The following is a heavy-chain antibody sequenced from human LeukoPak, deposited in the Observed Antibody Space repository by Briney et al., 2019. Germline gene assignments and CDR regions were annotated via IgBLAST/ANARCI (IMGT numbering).Heavy chain of an antibody. Sequence: PSETLSLTCAVSGFSISSVYYWGWIRQSPGKGLEWIGSIFPTGKAYYNPSLESRATISVDTSKNQFSLNLKSVTAADTAVYYCARARLSPAVTIHYWGQGTLVTVSS. CDR3: ARARLSPAVTIHY. CDR2: IFPTGKA. V-gene: IGHV4-38-2*01. D-gene: IGHD6-19*01. CDR1: GFSISSVYY. J-gene: IGHJ4*02.